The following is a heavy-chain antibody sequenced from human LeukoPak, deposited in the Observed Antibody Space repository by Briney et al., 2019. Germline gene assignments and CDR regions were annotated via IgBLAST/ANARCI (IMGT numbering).Heavy chain of an antibody. V-gene: IGHV3-23*01. Sequence: GGSLRLSCAASGFIFSSYAMSWVRQAPGKGLEWVSAISGSGGSTYYADSVKGRFTISRDNSKNTLYLQMNSLRAEDTAVYYCAKVLLRVGEFDPWGQGTLVTVSS. CDR2: ISGSGGST. D-gene: IGHD2-2*01. CDR1: GFIFSSYA. J-gene: IGHJ5*02. CDR3: AKVLLRVGEFDP.